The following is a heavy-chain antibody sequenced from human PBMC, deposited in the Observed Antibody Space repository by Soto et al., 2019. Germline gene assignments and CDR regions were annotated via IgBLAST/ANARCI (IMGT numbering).Heavy chain of an antibody. CDR3: AKTPQLSRSHHAELAY. J-gene: IGHJ4*02. CDR2: IIPIFGTA. Sequence: SVKVSCKASGGTFSSYAISWVRQAPGQGLEWMGGIIPIFGTANYAQKFQGRVTITADESTSTAYMELSSLRSEDTAVYYCAKTPQLSRSHHAELAYWGQGTLVTVSS. D-gene: IGHD6-13*01. CDR1: GGTFSSYA. V-gene: IGHV1-69*13.